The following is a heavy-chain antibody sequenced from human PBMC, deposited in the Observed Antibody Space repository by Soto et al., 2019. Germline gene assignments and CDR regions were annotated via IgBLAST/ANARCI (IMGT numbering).Heavy chain of an antibody. CDR3: ARTESGTFDP. CDR1: GGSISSYS. Sequence: SETLSLTCTVSGGSISSYSWSWIRQPPGKGLEWIGYIYHSGSTHYNPSLKSRVTISVDRSKNQFSLKLSSVTAADTAVYYCARTESGTFDPWGQGTLVTVSS. J-gene: IGHJ5*02. V-gene: IGHV4-30-2*01. CDR2: IYHSGST. D-gene: IGHD1-7*01.